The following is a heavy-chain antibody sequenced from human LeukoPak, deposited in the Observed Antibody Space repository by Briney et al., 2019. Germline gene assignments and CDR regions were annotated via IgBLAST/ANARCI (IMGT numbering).Heavy chain of an antibody. CDR2: FYWNGST. CDR1: GGSISSHS. V-gene: IGHV4-59*11. CDR3: ARDGGPGELPNEQGY. Sequence: SETLSLTCTVSGGSISSHSWNWIRQPPEKGLEWIGHFYWNGSTNYNPSLKSRVTISVDTSKNQFSLKLSSVTAADTAVYYCARDGGPGELPNEQGYWGQGTLVTVSS. D-gene: IGHD3-10*01. J-gene: IGHJ4*02.